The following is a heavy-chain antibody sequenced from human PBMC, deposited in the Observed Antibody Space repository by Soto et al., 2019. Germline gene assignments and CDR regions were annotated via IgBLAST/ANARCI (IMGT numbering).Heavy chain of an antibody. CDR2: IPQDGVDG. Sequence: DVKLVESGGGLVQPGDSLRLSCEVSGFIFSMYSMSWVRQTPGKGLEWVAKIPQDGVDGHYADSVKGRFTISRDNGKNSLYLQMNNLRAEDTAVYYCARETHFIDYWGQGTLVSVSA. CDR1: GFIFSMYS. CDR3: ARETHFIDY. J-gene: IGHJ4*02. V-gene: IGHV3-7*03.